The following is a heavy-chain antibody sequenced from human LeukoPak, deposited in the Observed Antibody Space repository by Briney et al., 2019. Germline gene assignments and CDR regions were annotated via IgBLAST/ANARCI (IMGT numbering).Heavy chain of an antibody. CDR1: GGTFSSYA. Sequence: SVKVSCKASGGTFSSYAISWVRQAPGQGLEWIGRIIPIFGTANYAQKFQGRVTITTDESTSTAYMELSSLRSEDTAVYYCARDVFSDIVVVPAYYYYYMDVWGKGTTVTVSS. CDR3: ARDVFSDIVVVPAYYYYYMDV. V-gene: IGHV1-69*05. CDR2: IIPIFGTA. J-gene: IGHJ6*03. D-gene: IGHD2-2*01.